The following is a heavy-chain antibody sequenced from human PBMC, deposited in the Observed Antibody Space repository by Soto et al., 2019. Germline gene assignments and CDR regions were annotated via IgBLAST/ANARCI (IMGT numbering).Heavy chain of an antibody. CDR3: AKDLPDPGYY. Sequence: GGSLRLSCAASGFTVSSYAMSWVRQAPGKGLEWVSVISSRGGSTYYADSVKGRFTISRDNSKNMLYLQMNSLRSEDTAVYYCAKDLPDPGYYWGQGTLVTVSS. CDR1: GFTVSSYA. J-gene: IGHJ4*02. V-gene: IGHV3-23*01. CDR2: ISSRGGST.